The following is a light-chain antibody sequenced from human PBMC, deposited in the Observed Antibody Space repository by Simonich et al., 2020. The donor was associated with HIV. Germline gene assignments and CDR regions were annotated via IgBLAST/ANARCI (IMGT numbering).Light chain of an antibody. Sequence: IVMTKYPATLSVSPGERATLSSRASQSVSNSLAWYQQKPGQTPRLIIYGASTRATGIPARFSGSGSGTEFTLTISSLQPDDFATYYCQVFNTYSLSFGGGTRVEIK. J-gene: IGKJ4*01. V-gene: IGKV3-15*01. CDR2: GAS. CDR3: QVFNTYSLS. CDR1: QSVSNS.